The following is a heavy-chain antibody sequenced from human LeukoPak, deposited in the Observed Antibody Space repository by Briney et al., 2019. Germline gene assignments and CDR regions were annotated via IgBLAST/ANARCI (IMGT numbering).Heavy chain of an antibody. Sequence: SVKVSCKASGGTFSSYAISWVRQAPGQGLEWMGRIIPIFGTANYAQKFQGRVTITTDESTSTAYMELSSLRSEDTAVYYCAGSSGYYYRDAGEIDYWGQGTLVTVSS. D-gene: IGHD3-22*01. J-gene: IGHJ4*02. CDR2: IIPIFGTA. CDR3: AGSSGYYYRDAGEIDY. V-gene: IGHV1-69*05. CDR1: GGTFSSYA.